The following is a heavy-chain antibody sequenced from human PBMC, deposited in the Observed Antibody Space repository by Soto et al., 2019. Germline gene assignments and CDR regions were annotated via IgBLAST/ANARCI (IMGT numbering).Heavy chain of an antibody. CDR2: IYYTGKT. J-gene: IGHJ5*02. D-gene: IGHD2-2*01. V-gene: IGHV4-39*01. Sequence: PSETLSLTCTVSSGSINTYSWAWIRQPPGQGLEWIGTIYYTGKTYFNPSLKSRLTMSVDTSKNQFSLKLGSVTSADTAIYYCARHFAHYAAGYNWFDPWGLGTLVTVS. CDR1: SGSINTYS. CDR3: ARHFAHYAAGYNWFDP.